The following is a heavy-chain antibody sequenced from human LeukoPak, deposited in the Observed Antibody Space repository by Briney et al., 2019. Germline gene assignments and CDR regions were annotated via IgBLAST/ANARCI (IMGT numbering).Heavy chain of an antibody. CDR3: AKVFRAGTWYYYYYGMDV. Sequence: GGSLRLSCAASGFTFSSYAMSWVRQAPGKGLEWVSAISGSGGSTYYADSVKGRFTISRDNSKNTLYLQMNSLRAEDTAVYYCAKVFRAGTWYYYYYGMDVWGQGTTVTVSS. J-gene: IGHJ6*02. V-gene: IGHV3-23*01. CDR2: ISGSGGST. D-gene: IGHD6-19*01. CDR1: GFTFSSYA.